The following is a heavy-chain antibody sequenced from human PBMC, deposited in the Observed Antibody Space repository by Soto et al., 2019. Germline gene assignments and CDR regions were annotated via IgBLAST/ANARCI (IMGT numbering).Heavy chain of an antibody. CDR2: NYHSGTT. Sequence: SETLSLTCTVSDGSVSNSTFYWSWIRQPPGKGLEWIGYNYHSGTTNYNPSLKSRVTISVDTSKNQFSLRLTSVTAADTAIYYCVREAYIGYGHAIDHWGQGILVTVSS. CDR1: DGSVSNSTFY. CDR3: VREAYIGYGHAIDH. J-gene: IGHJ5*02. D-gene: IGHD5-12*01. V-gene: IGHV4-61*01.